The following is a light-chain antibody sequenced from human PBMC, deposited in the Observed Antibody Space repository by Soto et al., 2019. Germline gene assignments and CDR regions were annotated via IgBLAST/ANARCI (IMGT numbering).Light chain of an antibody. J-gene: IGLJ1*01. CDR3: SSYVGTNSYV. CDR2: EVY. Sequence: QSALTQPPSASGSPGQSVTISCTGTSSDVGGYNYVSWYQHHPGKAPKLTIYEVYKRPSGVPDRFSGSKSGNTAALTVSGLQAEDEADYYCSSYVGTNSYVFVTGTKLTVL. V-gene: IGLV2-8*01. CDR1: SSDVGGYNY.